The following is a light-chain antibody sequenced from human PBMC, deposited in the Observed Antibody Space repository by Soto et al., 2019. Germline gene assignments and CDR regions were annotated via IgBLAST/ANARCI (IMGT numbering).Light chain of an antibody. J-gene: IGLJ3*02. CDR1: RSNVGTNN. CDR3: AGWDDSLNAWV. Sequence: QAVVTQPSSASGTPGQRVTISCSGSRSNVGTNNVNWYQHLPGASPRPLIYNNDQRPAGVPDRFSGSKSGTSASLAISGLQSEDEAEYYCAGWDDSLNAWVFGGGTKVTVL. CDR2: NND. V-gene: IGLV1-44*01.